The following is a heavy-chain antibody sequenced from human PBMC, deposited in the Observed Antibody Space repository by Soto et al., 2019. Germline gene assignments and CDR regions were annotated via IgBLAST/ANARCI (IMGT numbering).Heavy chain of an antibody. D-gene: IGHD3-9*01. CDR3: SRDDSDWFFN. CDR2: IGSKGETYAT. Sequence: GGSLRLSCAASGFTFRTSALHWVRQASGKGLEWLGRIGSKGETYATAYAASVKGRFTISRDDSKNTAYQQMNSLESEDTAVYYCSRDDSDWFFNWGQGTLVTVSS. J-gene: IGHJ4*02. CDR1: GFTFRTSA. V-gene: IGHV3-73*01.